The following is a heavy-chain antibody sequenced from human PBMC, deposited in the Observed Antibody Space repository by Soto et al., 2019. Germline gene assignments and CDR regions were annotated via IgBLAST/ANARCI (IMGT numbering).Heavy chain of an antibody. Sequence: EVQLVESGGGLVQPGGSLKLSCAASGFTFSGSAMHWVRQASGKGLEWVGNISSKPNTYATAYAASIKGRFTISRDDSKNTAYLQMNSLKTEDTAVYYCTRPGDVDTAMAYDYWGQGTLVTVSS. CDR1: GFTFSGSA. CDR3: TRPGDVDTAMAYDY. V-gene: IGHV3-73*02. CDR2: ISSKPNTYAT. D-gene: IGHD5-18*01. J-gene: IGHJ4*02.